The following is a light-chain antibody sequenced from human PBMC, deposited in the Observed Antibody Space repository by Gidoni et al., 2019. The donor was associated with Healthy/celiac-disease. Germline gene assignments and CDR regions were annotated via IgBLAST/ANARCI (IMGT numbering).Light chain of an antibody. CDR3: NSRDSSGNHWV. Sequence: SSELTQDPAVSVALGQTVRITCQGDSLRSYYASWYQQTPGQAPVLVIYGKNSRPSGIPDRLSGSSSGNTASLTITGAQAEDEADYYCNSRDSSGNHWVFGGGTKLTVL. V-gene: IGLV3-19*01. CDR1: SLRSYY. J-gene: IGLJ3*02. CDR2: GKN.